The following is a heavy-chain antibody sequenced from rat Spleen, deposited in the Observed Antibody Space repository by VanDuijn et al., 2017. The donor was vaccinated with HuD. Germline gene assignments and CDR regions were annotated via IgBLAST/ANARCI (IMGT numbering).Heavy chain of an antibody. D-gene: IGHD1-11*01. CDR3: ARHYGGYSEYVMDA. V-gene: IGHV5-25*01. CDR1: GLSFSNYG. Sequence: EVQLVESGGGLVQPGRSMKLSCAASGLSFSNYGMAWVRQTPTKGLEWVASISTGGGNTYYRDSVKGRFTISRDNAKSTLYLQMDSLRSEDTATYYCARHYGGYSEYVMDAWGQGASVTVSS. J-gene: IGHJ4*01. CDR2: ISTGGGNT.